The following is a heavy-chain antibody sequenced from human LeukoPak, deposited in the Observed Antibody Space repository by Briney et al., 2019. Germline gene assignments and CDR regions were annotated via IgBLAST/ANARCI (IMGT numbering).Heavy chain of an antibody. CDR1: GGSISSGSYY. CDR2: IYTSGST. Sequence: SETLSLTCTVSGGSISSGSYYWSWIRQPAGKGLEWIGRIYTSGSTNYNPSLKSRVTISVDTSKNQFSLKLSSVTAADTAVYYCASGLQAFDYRGQGTLVTVSS. V-gene: IGHV4-61*02. CDR3: ASGLQAFDY. J-gene: IGHJ4*02.